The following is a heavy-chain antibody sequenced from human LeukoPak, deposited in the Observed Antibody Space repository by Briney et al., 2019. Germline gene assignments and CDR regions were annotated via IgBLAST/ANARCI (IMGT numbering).Heavy chain of an antibody. J-gene: IGHJ3*02. D-gene: IGHD2-15*01. CDR1: GGSINNYY. V-gene: IGHV4-4*07. Sequence: SETLSLTCTVSGGSINNYYRSWIRQPAGKGLEWIGRIYTRGSTNYNPSLKSRVTMSVDTSKNQFSLKPSSVTAADTAVYYCARGRYCSADICSGGDAFDIWGQGTMVSVSS. CDR3: ARGRYCSADICSGGDAFDI. CDR2: IYTRGST.